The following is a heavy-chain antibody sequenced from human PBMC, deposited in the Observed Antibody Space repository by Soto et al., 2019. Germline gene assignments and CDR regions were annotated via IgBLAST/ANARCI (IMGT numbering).Heavy chain of an antibody. J-gene: IGHJ4*02. CDR2: INHSGST. V-gene: IGHV4-34*01. Sequence: PSETLSLTCAVYGGSFSGYYCSWIRQPPGKGLEWIGEINHSGSTNYNPSLKSRVTISVDTSKNQSSLKLSSVTAADTAVYYCARGMLWADYWGQGTLVTVSS. CDR1: GGSFSGYY. CDR3: ARGMLWADY. D-gene: IGHD2-2*01.